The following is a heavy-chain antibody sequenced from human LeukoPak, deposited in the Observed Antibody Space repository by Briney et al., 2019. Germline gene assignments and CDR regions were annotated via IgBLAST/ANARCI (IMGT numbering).Heavy chain of an antibody. V-gene: IGHV4-59*01. D-gene: IGHD5-18*01. CDR3: ARHWGTSMVIESYFDY. Sequence: SETLSLTCTVSGGSISSYYWSWIRQPLGKGREWIGYIYYSGSTNYNPSLKSRVTISVDTSKTQFSLKLSSVTAADTAVYYCARHWGTSMVIESYFDYWGQGILVTASS. CDR2: IYYSGST. J-gene: IGHJ4*02. CDR1: GGSISSYY.